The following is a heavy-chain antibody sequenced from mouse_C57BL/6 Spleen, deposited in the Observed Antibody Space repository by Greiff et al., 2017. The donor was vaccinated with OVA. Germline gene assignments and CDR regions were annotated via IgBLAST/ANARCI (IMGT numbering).Heavy chain of an antibody. D-gene: IGHD2-1*01. CDR3: ARSGKSLYAMDY. CDR2: INPYNGDT. V-gene: IGHV1-20*01. CDR1: GYSFTGYF. Sequence: VQLQQSGPELVKPGDSVKISCKASGYSFTGYFMNWVMQSHGKSLEWIGRINPYNGDTFYNQKFKGKATLTVDKSSSTAHMELRSLTSEASAEYYCARSGKSLYAMDYWGQGTSVTVSS. J-gene: IGHJ4*01.